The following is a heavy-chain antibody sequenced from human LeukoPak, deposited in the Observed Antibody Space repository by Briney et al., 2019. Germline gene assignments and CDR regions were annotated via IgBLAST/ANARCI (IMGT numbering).Heavy chain of an antibody. D-gene: IGHD1-26*01. J-gene: IGHJ4*02. CDR2: ISYDGSNK. CDR1: GFTYSSYG. V-gene: IGHV3-30*03. Sequence: PGGSLRLSCAASGFTYSSYGMHWVRQAPGKGLEWVAVISYDGSNKYYADSVKGRFTISRDNSKNTLYLQMNSLRAEGTAVYYCATGGSSIDYWGQGTLVTVSS. CDR3: ATGGSSIDY.